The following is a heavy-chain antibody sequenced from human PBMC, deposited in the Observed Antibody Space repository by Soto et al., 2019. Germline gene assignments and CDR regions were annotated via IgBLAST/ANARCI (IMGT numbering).Heavy chain of an antibody. V-gene: IGHV4-39*01. CDR2: IYYSGNA. J-gene: IGHJ4*02. Sequence: QLQLQESGPGLVKPSETLSLTCTVSGGSISSRSYYCGWIRQPPGKGLAWIGSIYYSGNAYYNPSLKSRVAVSVDTFKNQFSLKVTSVTATDTAVYYCARHKDTSSRYLLPDFWGQGTLVTVSS. CDR3: ARHKDTSSRYLLPDF. D-gene: IGHD6-13*01. CDR1: GGSISSRSYY.